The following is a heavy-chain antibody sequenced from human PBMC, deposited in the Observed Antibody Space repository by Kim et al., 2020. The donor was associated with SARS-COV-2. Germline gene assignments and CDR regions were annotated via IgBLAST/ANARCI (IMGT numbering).Heavy chain of an antibody. D-gene: IGHD3-9*01. CDR1: GFTFSSDS. Sequence: GGSLRLSCAASGFTFSSDSMNWVRQAPGKGLEWVSYISSSSSTIYYADSVKGRFTISRDNAKNSLYLQMNSLRDEDTAVYYCARANDILTGSDDAFDIWGQGTMVTVSS. CDR3: ARANDILTGSDDAFDI. CDR2: ISSSSSTI. J-gene: IGHJ3*02. V-gene: IGHV3-48*02.